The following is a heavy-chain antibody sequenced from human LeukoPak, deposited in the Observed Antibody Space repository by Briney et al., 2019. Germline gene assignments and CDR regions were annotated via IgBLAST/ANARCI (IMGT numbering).Heavy chain of an antibody. Sequence: PEGSLRLSCAASGFSLSGYWMTWVRQAPGKGLEWVARLHADGVEQNYVDSVTGRFTMSRDNAKNSLDLQMNSLRVEDTAVYYCARGGYSFDYLGQGTLVAVSS. CDR2: LHADGVEQ. V-gene: IGHV3-7*01. CDR1: GFSLSGYW. D-gene: IGHD5-18*01. J-gene: IGHJ4*02. CDR3: ARGGYSFDY.